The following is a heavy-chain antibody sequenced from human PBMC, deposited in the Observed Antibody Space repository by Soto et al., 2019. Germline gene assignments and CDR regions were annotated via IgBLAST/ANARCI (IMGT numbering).Heavy chain of an antibody. Sequence: SVKVSCKASGGTFSSYAISWVRQAPGQGLEWMGGVIPTFGTANYAQKFQGRVTITADKSTSTAYMELSSLRSEDTAVYYCARVGCSGGSCHRYYYYGMDVWGQGTTVTVSS. D-gene: IGHD2-15*01. J-gene: IGHJ6*02. CDR1: GGTFSSYA. V-gene: IGHV1-69*06. CDR2: VIPTFGTA. CDR3: ARVGCSGGSCHRYYYYGMDV.